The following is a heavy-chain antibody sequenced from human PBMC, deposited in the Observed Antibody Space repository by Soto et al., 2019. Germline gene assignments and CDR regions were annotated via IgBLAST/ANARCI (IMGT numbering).Heavy chain of an antibody. D-gene: IGHD3-3*01. CDR3: ARPHFRDDFWSGYYDY. V-gene: IGHV1-69*06. Sequence: SVKVSCKASGGTFSSYAISWVRQAPGQGLEWMGGIIPIFGTANYAQKFQGRVTITADKSTSTAYMELSSLRSGDTAVYYCARPHFRDDFWSGYYDYWGQGTLVTVSS. J-gene: IGHJ4*02. CDR1: GGTFSSYA. CDR2: IIPIFGTA.